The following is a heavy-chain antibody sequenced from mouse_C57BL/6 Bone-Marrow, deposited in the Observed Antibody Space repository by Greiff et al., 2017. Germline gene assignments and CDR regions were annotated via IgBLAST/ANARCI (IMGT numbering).Heavy chain of an antibody. Sequence: VQLQQSGAELARPGASVKLSCKASGYTFTSYGISWVKQRTGQGLEWIGEIYPRSGNTYYNEKFKGKATLTADKSSSTAYMELRSLTSEASAVYFCARSYYGNYPMDYWGQGTSVTVSS. CDR1: GYTFTSYG. J-gene: IGHJ4*01. V-gene: IGHV1-81*01. CDR2: IYPRSGNT. D-gene: IGHD2-1*01. CDR3: ARSYYGNYPMDY.